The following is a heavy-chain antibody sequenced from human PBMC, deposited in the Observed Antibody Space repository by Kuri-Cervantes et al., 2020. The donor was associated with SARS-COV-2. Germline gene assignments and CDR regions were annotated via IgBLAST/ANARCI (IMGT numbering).Heavy chain of an antibody. Sequence: GESLKISCAASGFTFSTYDMYWVRQAPGKGLEWVALISFDGSNEYYADSVKGRFNISRDTSKNTLYLQMKSLRPEDTAVYYCATEGGTYPGWFDPWGQGTLVTVSS. CDR1: GFTFSTYD. CDR3: ATEGGTYPGWFDP. J-gene: IGHJ5*02. CDR2: ISFDGSNE. V-gene: IGHV3-30-3*01. D-gene: IGHD1-26*01.